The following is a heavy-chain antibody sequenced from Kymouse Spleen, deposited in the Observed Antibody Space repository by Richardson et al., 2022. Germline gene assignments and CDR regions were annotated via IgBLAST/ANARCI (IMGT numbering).Heavy chain of an antibody. CDR1: GGSFSGYY. CDR3: ARGYTMVRGVLFDY. V-gene: IGHV4-34*01. Sequence: QVQLQQWGAGLLKPSETLSLTCAVYGGSFSGYYWSWIRQPPGKGLEWIGEINHSGSTNYNPSLKSRVTISVDTSKNQFSLKLSSVTAADTAVYYCARGYTMVRGVLFDYWGQGTLVTVSS. J-gene: IGHJ4*02. CDR2: INHSGST. D-gene: IGHD3-10*01.